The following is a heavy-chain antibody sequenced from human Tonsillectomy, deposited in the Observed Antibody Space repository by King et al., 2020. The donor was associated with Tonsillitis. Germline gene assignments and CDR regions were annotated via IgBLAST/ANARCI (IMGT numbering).Heavy chain of an antibody. D-gene: IGHD2-2*01. Sequence: VQLVESGGGVVQPGRSLRLSCTASGFTFSSYAMHWVRQAPGKGLEWVAVISYDGSNKYYADSVKGRFTISRDNSKNTLYLQMNSLRAEDTAVYYCARDHAVWDIVVVPAAMDYYSYGMDVWGQGTTVTVSS. CDR3: ARDHAVWDIVVVPAAMDYYSYGMDV. CDR2: ISYDGSNK. CDR1: GFTFSSYA. J-gene: IGHJ6*02. V-gene: IGHV3-30*04.